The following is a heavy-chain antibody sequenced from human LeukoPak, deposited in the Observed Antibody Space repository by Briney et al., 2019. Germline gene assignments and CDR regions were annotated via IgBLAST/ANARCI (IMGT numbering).Heavy chain of an antibody. J-gene: IGHJ4*02. CDR1: GDSVSSSNYY. V-gene: IGHV4-61*01. CDR2: IYYGGNT. D-gene: IGHD6-19*01. Sequence: SETLSLTCAVSGDSVSSSNYYWSWIRQPPGKGLEWIGYIYYGGNTNYNPSLQSRVTISVDTSKNQFSLKLSSVTAADTAVCYCARVSIAVAGDYWGQGTLVTVSS. CDR3: ARVSIAVAGDY.